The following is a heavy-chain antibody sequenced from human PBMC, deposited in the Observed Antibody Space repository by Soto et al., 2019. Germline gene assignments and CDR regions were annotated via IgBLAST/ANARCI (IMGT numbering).Heavy chain of an antibody. CDR3: ARGGHYEVATFDY. CDR1: GGSVSSGSYY. J-gene: IGHJ4*02. V-gene: IGHV4-61*01. Sequence: QVQLQESGPGLVKPSETLSLTCTVSGGSVSSGSYYWSWIRQPPGKGLEWIGYIYYSGSTNYNPSLKSGVTISVDTSKNQFSLKLSSVTAADTAVYYCARGGHYEVATFDYWGQGTLVTVSS. CDR2: IYYSGST. D-gene: IGHD3-3*01.